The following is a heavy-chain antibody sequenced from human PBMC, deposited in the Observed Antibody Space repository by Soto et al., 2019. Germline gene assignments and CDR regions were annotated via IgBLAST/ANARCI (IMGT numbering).Heavy chain of an antibody. CDR1: GGSISSYY. CDR3: ASTTYYYDSSGYSTFDY. D-gene: IGHD3-22*01. CDR2: IYTSGST. J-gene: IGHJ4*02. Sequence: PSETLSLTCTVSGGSISSYYWSWIRQPAGKGLEWIGRIYTSGSTNYNPSLKSRVTMSVDTSKNQFSLKLSSVTAADTAVYYCASTTYYYDSSGYSTFDYWRQRTLVTVSS. V-gene: IGHV4-4*07.